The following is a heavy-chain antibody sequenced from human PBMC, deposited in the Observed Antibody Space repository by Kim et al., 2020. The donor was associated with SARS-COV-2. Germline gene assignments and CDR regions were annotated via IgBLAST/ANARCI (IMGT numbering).Heavy chain of an antibody. J-gene: IGHJ4*02. D-gene: IGHD2-15*01. CDR3: ARPRYCSGDSCFYFDS. CDR2: IYPDDSDI. V-gene: IGHV5-51*01. Sequence: GLEGMGIIYPDDSDIKYSPSFQDQVTISADKSISTAYLQWSSLKASDTAMYYCARPRYCSGDSCFYFDSWGQGTLVTVSS.